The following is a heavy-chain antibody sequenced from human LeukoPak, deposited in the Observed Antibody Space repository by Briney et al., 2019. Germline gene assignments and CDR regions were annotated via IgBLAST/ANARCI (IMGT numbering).Heavy chain of an antibody. J-gene: IGHJ6*03. CDR2: LPSGCRT. V-gene: IGHV3-53*01. Sequence: PGGTLRLSCAASGFTVSSNYMSWARQAPGKGREWVSILPSGCRTYCAKSVQGQCPISRDNFKNTLYLQMNSLRAEDTAVYYCAKAPYCSSSSCYRHMDVWGKGTTVTISS. CDR3: AKAPYCSSSSCYRHMDV. D-gene: IGHD2-2*01. CDR1: GFTVSSNY.